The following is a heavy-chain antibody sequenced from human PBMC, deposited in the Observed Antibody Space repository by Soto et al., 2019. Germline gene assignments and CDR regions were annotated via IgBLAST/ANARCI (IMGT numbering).Heavy chain of an antibody. CDR2: IYWDDDK. D-gene: IGHD3-3*01. J-gene: IGHJ4*02. CDR1: GFSLTTSGVG. CDR3: AHRVLRTVFGLVTTTAIYFDF. Sequence: QITLNESGPTQVKPRQTLTLTCTFSGFSLTTSGVGVGWIRQSPGKAPEWLALIYWDDDKRYSPSLKSRLTITKATSKNQVVLTMADLDPADTATYYCAHRVLRTVFGLVTTTAIYFDFWGQGTPFAVSS. V-gene: IGHV2-5*02.